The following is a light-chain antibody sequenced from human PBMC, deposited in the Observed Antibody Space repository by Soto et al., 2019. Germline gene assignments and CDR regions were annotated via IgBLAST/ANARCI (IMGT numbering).Light chain of an antibody. CDR2: DVS. V-gene: IGLV2-11*01. J-gene: IGLJ3*02. CDR1: SSDVGGYNY. CDR3: CSYAGSYTWV. Sequence: QSALTQPRSVSGSPGQSVTISCTGTSSDVGGYNYVSWYQQHPDKVPKFIIYDVSKRPSGVPDRFSGSKSGNTASLTISGLQAEDEADYYCCSYAGSYTWVFGGGTQLTVL.